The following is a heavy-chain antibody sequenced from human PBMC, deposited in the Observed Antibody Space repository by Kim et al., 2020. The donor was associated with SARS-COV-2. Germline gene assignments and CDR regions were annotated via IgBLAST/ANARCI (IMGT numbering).Heavy chain of an antibody. CDR2: IKQDGSEK. D-gene: IGHD3-10*01. V-gene: IGHV3-7*03. J-gene: IGHJ6*02. CDR3: ARPNYYGSGSYYKLYGMDV. Sequence: GGSLRLSCAASGFTFSSYWMSWVRQAPGKGLEWVANIKQDGSEKYYVDSVKGRFTISRDNAKNSLYLQMNSLRAEDTAVYYCARPNYYGSGSYYKLYGMDVWGQGTTVTVSS. CDR1: GFTFSSYW.